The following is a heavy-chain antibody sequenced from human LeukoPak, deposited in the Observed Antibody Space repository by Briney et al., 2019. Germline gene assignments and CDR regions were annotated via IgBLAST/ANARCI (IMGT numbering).Heavy chain of an antibody. CDR1: GFTFSSYW. CDR2: IKQDGSEK. V-gene: IGHV3-7*03. CDR3: ARVGSGYYYYFDY. D-gene: IGHD3-22*01. J-gene: IGHJ4*02. Sequence: PGGSLRLSCAASGFTFSSYWMSWVRQAPGKGLEWVANIKQDGSEKYYVDSVKGRFTISRDNAKNSLYLQMNSLRAEDTAVYYCARVGSGYYYYFDYWGQGTLVTVSS.